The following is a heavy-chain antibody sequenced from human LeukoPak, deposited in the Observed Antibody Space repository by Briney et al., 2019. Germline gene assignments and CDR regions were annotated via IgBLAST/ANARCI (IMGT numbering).Heavy chain of an antibody. J-gene: IGHJ4*02. CDR3: ARANNSSWHN. CDR2: IKPDGSAG. D-gene: IGHD6-13*01. Sequence: PGGSLRFSCATSGFTFSSNWMSWVRHVPGRGLDWVANIKPDGSAGYYAASVKGRFTVSRDNAKNSLYLQMNSLRVEDTAVYYCARANNSSWHNWGQGTLVTVSS. V-gene: IGHV3-7*01. CDR1: GFTFSSNW.